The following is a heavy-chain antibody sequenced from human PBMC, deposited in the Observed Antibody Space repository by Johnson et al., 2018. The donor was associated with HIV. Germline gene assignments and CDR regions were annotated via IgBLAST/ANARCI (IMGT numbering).Heavy chain of an antibody. D-gene: IGHD3-10*01. J-gene: IGHJ3*02. CDR3: TTDLGRHYGSGSYDDAFDI. V-gene: IGHV3-33*01. Sequence: QVQLMESGGGVVQPGRSLRLSCAASGFTFSSYAIHWVRQAPGKGLEWVALIWNDGSNKYFADSVTGRFTISRDDSKNTLYLQMNSLKTEDTAVYYCTTDLGRHYGSGSYDDAFDIWGQGTMVTVSS. CDR1: GFTFSSYA. CDR2: IWNDGSNK.